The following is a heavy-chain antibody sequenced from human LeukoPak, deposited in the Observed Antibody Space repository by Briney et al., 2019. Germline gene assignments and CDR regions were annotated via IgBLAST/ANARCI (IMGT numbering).Heavy chain of an antibody. D-gene: IGHD6-13*01. CDR2: ISYDGGNK. CDR1: GFTFSSYA. J-gene: IGHJ6*02. CDR3: ARDVATAEVGGYYYGMDV. V-gene: IGHV3-30-3*01. Sequence: GRSLRLSCAASGFTFSSYAMHWVRQAPGKGLEWVAVISYDGGNKYYADSVKGRFTISRDNSKNTLYLQMNSLRAEDTAVYYCARDVATAEVGGYYYGMDVWGQGTTVTVSS.